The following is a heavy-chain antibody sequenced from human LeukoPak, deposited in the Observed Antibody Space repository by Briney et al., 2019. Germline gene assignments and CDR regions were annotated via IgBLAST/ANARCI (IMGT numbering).Heavy chain of an antibody. V-gene: IGHV3-7*05. CDR3: AKGRGGSSYTILHS. CDR1: GFTFSNYW. J-gene: IGHJ4*02. CDR2: MNQDGSER. D-gene: IGHD2-15*01. Sequence: GGSQTLFCAASGFTFSNYWMTWVRQAPGKGLEWVANMNQDGSERYYVDSVKGRFTISRDNAKKSLYLQMNSLRVEDTAVYYCAKGRGGSSYTILHSWVQGTLVTVSS.